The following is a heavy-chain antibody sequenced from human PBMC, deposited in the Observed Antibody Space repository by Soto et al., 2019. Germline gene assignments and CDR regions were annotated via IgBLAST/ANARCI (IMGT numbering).Heavy chain of an antibody. CDR1: GYSISGGYH. D-gene: IGHD2-15*01. CDR2: VHYSGNT. V-gene: IGHV4-38-2*02. J-gene: IGHJ5*02. Sequence: SETLSLTCTVSGYSISGGYHWAWIRQPPGKGLEWLGSVHYSGNTYYNPSLRSRLTISVDKSKNQFSLNLSSVTAADTAVYYCARQDRVVAEGRWFDPWGQGTLVTVSS. CDR3: ARQDRVVAEGRWFDP.